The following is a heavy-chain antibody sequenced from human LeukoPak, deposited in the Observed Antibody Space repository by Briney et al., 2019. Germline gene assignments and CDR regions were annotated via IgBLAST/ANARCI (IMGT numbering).Heavy chain of an antibody. J-gene: IGHJ3*02. CDR2: ISGSSGST. V-gene: IGHV3-23*01. CDR3: AKDIVAVPPDDGFDI. Sequence: GGSLRLSCAASRFTFSNYAMSWVRQAPGKGLEWVSTISGSSGSTYYADSVKGRFTISRDNSKNTLYLQMNSLRVEDTAVYYCAKDIVAVPPDDGFDIWGQGTMVTVSS. CDR1: RFTFSNYA. D-gene: IGHD2-2*01.